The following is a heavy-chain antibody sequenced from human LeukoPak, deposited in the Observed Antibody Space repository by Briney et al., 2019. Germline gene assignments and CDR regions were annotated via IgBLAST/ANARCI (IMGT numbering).Heavy chain of an antibody. CDR3: ARLEGGSDWYYFDH. CDR1: GFTFSSYW. Sequence: GGSLRLSCVASGFTFSSYWMHWVRQDPRKGLVWVSRINGDGRNINYADSVRGRFTISRDNAKNSLYLQMNSLRVEDTAVYYCARLEGGSDWYYFDHWGRGTQVTVSS. J-gene: IGHJ4*02. D-gene: IGHD2-21*01. V-gene: IGHV3-74*01. CDR2: INGDGRNI.